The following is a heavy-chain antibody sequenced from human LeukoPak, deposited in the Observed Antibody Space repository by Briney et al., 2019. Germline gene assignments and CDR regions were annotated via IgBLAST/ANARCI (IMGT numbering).Heavy chain of an antibody. V-gene: IGHV4-59*12. Sequence: PSETLSLTCTVSGGSISSNYWSWIRQPPGKGLEWIGYIYSSGSTNYNPSLKSRVTISVDTSKNQFSLNLSSVTAADTAMYYCARAVGTSRNFFDYWGQGTLVTVSS. CDR2: IYSSGST. CDR3: ARAVGTSRNFFDY. D-gene: IGHD4-23*01. J-gene: IGHJ4*02. CDR1: GGSISSNY.